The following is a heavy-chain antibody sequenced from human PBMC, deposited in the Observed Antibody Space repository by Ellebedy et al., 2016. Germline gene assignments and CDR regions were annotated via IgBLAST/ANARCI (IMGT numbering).Heavy chain of an antibody. CDR3: TRSYCSSTVCHWAVWYFDL. D-gene: IGHD2-2*01. V-gene: IGHV3-49*03. Sequence: GESLKISXTASGFVFGDYAMSWFRQAPGKGLEWIGFIRTNAYRGSTEYAASVKGRFTISRDDSKSIAYLQMNSLKTEDTAMYYCTRSYCSSTVCHWAVWYFDLWGRGTLVAVSS. J-gene: IGHJ2*01. CDR1: GFVFGDYA. CDR2: IRTNAYRGST.